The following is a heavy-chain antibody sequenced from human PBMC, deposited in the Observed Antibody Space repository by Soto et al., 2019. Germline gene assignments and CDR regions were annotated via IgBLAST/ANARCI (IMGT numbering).Heavy chain of an antibody. CDR3: TRGGDAYKNGH. CDR2: INIYSGDA. V-gene: IGHV1-18*01. J-gene: IGHJ4*02. D-gene: IGHD2-21*01. CDR1: GYTFTSYG. Sequence: ASVKVSCKASGYTFTSYGISWVRQAPGQGLEWMGWINIYSGDANYAQRFQDRVTMTRDTSTNTVYMEMRSLRSDDTAVYYCTRGGDAYKNGHWGQGTLVTVSS.